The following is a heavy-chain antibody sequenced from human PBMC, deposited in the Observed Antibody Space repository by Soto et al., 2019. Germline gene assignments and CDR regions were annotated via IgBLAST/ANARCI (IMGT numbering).Heavy chain of an antibody. D-gene: IGHD2-15*01. CDR2: IFHSGST. J-gene: IGHJ5*02. CDR3: VRGGIAGHWFDP. V-gene: IGHV4-31*03. CDR1: RAFINSGGFY. Sequence: PSETLSLTCSVSRAFINSGGFYYSWIRQPPGKGLEWLGYIFHSGSTLYNPSLRGRLTLSADTSRNQLSLHLTSVTAADTAVYYCVRGGIAGHWFDPWGQGILVNVSS.